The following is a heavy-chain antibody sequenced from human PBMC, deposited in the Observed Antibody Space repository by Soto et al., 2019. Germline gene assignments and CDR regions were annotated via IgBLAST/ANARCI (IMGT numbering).Heavy chain of an antibody. Sequence: GGSLRLSCAASGFTFSSYSMNWVRQAPGKGLEWVSSISSSSSYIYYADSVKGRFTISRDNAKNSLYLQMNSLRAEDTAVYYCARDGGPWDDSSLVYYYYYMDVWGKGTTVTVSS. D-gene: IGHD6-13*01. J-gene: IGHJ6*03. CDR2: ISSSSSYI. V-gene: IGHV3-21*01. CDR1: GFTFSSYS. CDR3: ARDGGPWDDSSLVYYYYYMDV.